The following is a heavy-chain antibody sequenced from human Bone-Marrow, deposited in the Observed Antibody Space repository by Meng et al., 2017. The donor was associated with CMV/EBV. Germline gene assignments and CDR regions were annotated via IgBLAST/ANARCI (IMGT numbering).Heavy chain of an antibody. CDR2: IKQDGSEK. J-gene: IGHJ4*02. V-gene: IGHV3-7*01. D-gene: IGHD3-16*01. CDR3: ARDTLNFDY. Sequence: NWIRQPPGKGLEWVANIKQDGSEKYYVDSVKGRFTISRDNAKNSLYLQMNSLRAEDTAVYYCARDTLNFDYWGQGTLVTVSS.